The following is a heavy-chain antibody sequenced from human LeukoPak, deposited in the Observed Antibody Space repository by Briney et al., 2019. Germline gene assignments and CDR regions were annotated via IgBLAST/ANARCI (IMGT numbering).Heavy chain of an antibody. J-gene: IGHJ6*03. V-gene: IGHV1-18*01. D-gene: IGHD3-3*01. CDR1: GYTFTSYG. CDR3: AREGVTIFGVVIKYYYYYMDV. CDR2: ISAYNGNT. Sequence: ASVKVSCKASGYTFTSYGISWVRQAPGQGLEWMGWISAYNGNTNYAQKLQGRVTMTTDTSTSTAYMELRSLRSDDTAVYYCAREGVTIFGVVIKYYYYYMDVWGKGTTVTVSS.